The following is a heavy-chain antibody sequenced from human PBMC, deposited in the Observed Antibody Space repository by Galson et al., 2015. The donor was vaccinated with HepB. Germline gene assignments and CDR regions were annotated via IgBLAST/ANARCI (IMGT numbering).Heavy chain of an antibody. Sequence: SVKVSCKAFGYSFSSYAINWVRQAPGQRLEWMGWINSNPEKPTNPTYAQGLTGRFRFSVDIPARTAYLHIYNLERDDTAVYYCVRVIRGSYYDTWGQGALVTVSS. D-gene: IGHD1-26*01. V-gene: IGHV7-4-1*01. CDR1: GYSFSSYA. CDR3: VRVIRGSYYDT. J-gene: IGHJ5*02. CDR2: INSNPEKPTNP.